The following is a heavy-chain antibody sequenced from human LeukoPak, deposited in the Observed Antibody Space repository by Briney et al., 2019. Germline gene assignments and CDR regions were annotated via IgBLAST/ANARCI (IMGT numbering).Heavy chain of an antibody. V-gene: IGHV6-1*01. CDR3: TRAGSYGYYRYFDL. D-gene: IGHD5-18*01. J-gene: IGHJ2*01. CDR2: PYYRSRRYN. Sequence: SQTLSLTCALSGHSLSSHRVLCTWITQSPSRGLVWLCWPYYRSRRYNDCAVSVQSRLTLHPDTSKTPFSLPLSSVTPEDPAVYYCTRAGSYGYYRYFDLWGRGTLVTVSS. CDR1: GHSLSSHRVL.